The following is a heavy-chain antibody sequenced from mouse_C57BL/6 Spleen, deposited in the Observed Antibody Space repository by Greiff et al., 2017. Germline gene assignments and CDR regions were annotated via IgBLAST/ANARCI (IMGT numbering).Heavy chain of an antibody. CDR1: GYTFTSYD. Sequence: QVQLKESGPELVKPGASVKLSCKASGYTFTSYDINWVKQRPGQGLEWIGWIYPRDGSPKYNEKFKGKATLTVDTSSSTAYIELHSLTSEDSAVYFCARVSQATSDYFDYWGQGTTLTVSS. J-gene: IGHJ2*01. CDR2: IYPRDGSP. V-gene: IGHV1-85*01. CDR3: ARVSQATSDYFDY. D-gene: IGHD3-2*02.